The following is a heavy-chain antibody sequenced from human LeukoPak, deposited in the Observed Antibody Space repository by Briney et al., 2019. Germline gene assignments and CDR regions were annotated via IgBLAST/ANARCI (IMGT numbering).Heavy chain of an antibody. V-gene: IGHV5-51*01. CDR3: ARRVAVTGSYDY. CDR1: GYSFATKW. J-gene: IGHJ4*02. Sequence: GESLKISCKGSGYSFATKWIGWVRQMPGKGLEWMGSIYPGDSETRYSPSFQGQVTVSADKSISTAYLQWSSLKASDTAMYYCARRVAVTGSYDYWGQGTLVTVSS. CDR2: IYPGDSET. D-gene: IGHD4-11*01.